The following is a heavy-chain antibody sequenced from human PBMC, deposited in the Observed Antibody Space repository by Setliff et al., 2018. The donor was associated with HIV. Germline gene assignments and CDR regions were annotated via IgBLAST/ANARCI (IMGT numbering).Heavy chain of an antibody. J-gene: IGHJ6*03. Sequence: GGSLRLSCAASGFTFSSYWMSWVRQAPGKGLEWVAEIKQDGSEKYYVDSVKGRFTISRDNAKNSLYLQMNSLRAEDTAVYYCARDRVELFWDGELNYMDVWGKGTTVTVSS. D-gene: IGHD3-10*01. CDR2: IKQDGSEK. CDR1: GFTFSSYW. V-gene: IGHV3-7*03. CDR3: ARDRVELFWDGELNYMDV.